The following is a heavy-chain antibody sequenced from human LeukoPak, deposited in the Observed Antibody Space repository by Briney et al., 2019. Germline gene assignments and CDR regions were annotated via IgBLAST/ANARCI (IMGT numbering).Heavy chain of an antibody. CDR1: GFTFSSYS. D-gene: IGHD5-18*01. J-gene: IGHJ6*03. V-gene: IGHV3-23*01. CDR2: ISGSGGST. Sequence: GGSLRLSCAASGFTFSSYSMNWVRQAPGKGLEWVSAISGSGGSTYYADSVKGRFTISRDNSKNTLYLQMNSLRAEDTAVYYCAKGGYVDTARYYYYMDVWGKGTTVTISS. CDR3: AKGGYVDTARYYYYMDV.